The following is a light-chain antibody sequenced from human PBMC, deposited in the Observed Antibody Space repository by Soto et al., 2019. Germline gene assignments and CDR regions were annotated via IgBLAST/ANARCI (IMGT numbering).Light chain of an antibody. CDR2: GAS. Sequence: DIQMTQSPSSLSASVGDIVTITCRASQSISRYLSWYQFKPGTAPKLLIFGASSLQVGVPSRFSGGGSGTSFTLTIASLQPEDFATYYCLQSSSSPRTFGQGTKLEIK. V-gene: IGKV1-39*01. CDR1: QSISRY. J-gene: IGKJ2*01. CDR3: LQSSSSPRT.